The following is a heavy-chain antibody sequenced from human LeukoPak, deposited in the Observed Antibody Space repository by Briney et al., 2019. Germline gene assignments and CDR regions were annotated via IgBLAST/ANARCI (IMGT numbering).Heavy chain of an antibody. Sequence: GGSLRLSCAASGFTLSSYWMSWVRQAPGKGLEWVGRIKSKTDGGTTDYAAPVKGRFTISRDDSKNTLYLQMNSLKTEDTAVYYCTTLVREFVDYWGQGTLVTVSS. D-gene: IGHD3-10*01. V-gene: IGHV3-15*01. J-gene: IGHJ4*02. CDR3: TTLVREFVDY. CDR2: IKSKTDGGTT. CDR1: GFTLSSYW.